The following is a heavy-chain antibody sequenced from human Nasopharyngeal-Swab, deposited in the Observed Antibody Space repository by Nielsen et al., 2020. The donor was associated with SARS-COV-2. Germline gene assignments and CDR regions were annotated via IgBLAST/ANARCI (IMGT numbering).Heavy chain of an antibody. CDR1: GFTFSSYA. Sequence: GESLKISCVASGFTFSSYAMSWVRQAPGKGLNWVSAISGAGSSTYYADSVKGRFPISRDNAKNTLYLQMNSLRAEDTAVYYCVRSPSSISPGWFDPWGQGTLVTVSS. CDR3: VRSPSSISPGWFDP. D-gene: IGHD1-14*01. J-gene: IGHJ5*02. V-gene: IGHV3-23*01. CDR2: ISGAGSST.